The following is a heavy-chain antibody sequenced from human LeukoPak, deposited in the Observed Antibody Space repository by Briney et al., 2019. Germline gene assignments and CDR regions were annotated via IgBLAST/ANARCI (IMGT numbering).Heavy chain of an antibody. Sequence: PGGSLRLSCAASGFTVSSNYMSWVRQAPGKGLEWVSTISRTGDGTYYADSVEGRFTISRDNSNNMLYVQMYSLRAEDTAVYYCAKDVTGRYYGGDLWGQGTLVTVSS. CDR3: AKDVTGRYYGGDL. V-gene: IGHV3-23*01. CDR2: ISRTGDGT. J-gene: IGHJ5*02. CDR1: GFTVSSNY. D-gene: IGHD2-21*01.